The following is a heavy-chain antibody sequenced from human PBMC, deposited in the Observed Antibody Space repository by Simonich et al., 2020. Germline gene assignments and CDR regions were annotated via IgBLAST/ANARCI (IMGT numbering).Heavy chain of an antibody. CDR3: ARTNTMRELDTMVRGVDYFDY. CDR1: GGTFSSYA. J-gene: IGHJ4*02. D-gene: IGHD3-10*01. Sequence: QVQLVQSGAEVKKPGSSVKVSCKASGGTFSSYAISWVRQAPGQGLEWMGGIIPNLGIANNAQKVQGRVTITADKSTSTAYMELSSLRSEDTAVYYCARTNTMRELDTMVRGVDYFDYWGQGTLVTVSS. CDR2: IIPNLGIA. V-gene: IGHV1-69*09.